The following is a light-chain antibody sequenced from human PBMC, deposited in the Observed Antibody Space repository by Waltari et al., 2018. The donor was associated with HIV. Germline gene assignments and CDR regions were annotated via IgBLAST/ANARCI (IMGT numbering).Light chain of an antibody. CDR2: DAS. Sequence: DIQMTQSPSSLPASVGDRVTITCQASQDINTFLTWYQHKPGTAPKLLIYDASYLETGVPSRFSGSGSGTDFSLTISSLQPEDTATYYCQQYDNLPPYTFGQGTKVEIK. CDR3: QQYDNLPPYT. CDR1: QDINTF. V-gene: IGKV1-33*01. J-gene: IGKJ2*01.